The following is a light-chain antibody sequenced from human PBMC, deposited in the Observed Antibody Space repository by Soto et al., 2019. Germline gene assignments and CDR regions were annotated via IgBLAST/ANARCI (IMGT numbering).Light chain of an antibody. J-gene: IGKJ1*01. CDR1: QSVSNN. V-gene: IGKV3-15*01. CDR3: QQYNNWPPWT. Sequence: ILMTQSPATLSVSPGERATLSCRASQSVSNNLAWYQQKPGQAPRLLIYDASTRATGIPARFSGSGSGTEFTLTISCLQSEDFGVYYCQQYNNWPPWTFGHGTKVEIK. CDR2: DAS.